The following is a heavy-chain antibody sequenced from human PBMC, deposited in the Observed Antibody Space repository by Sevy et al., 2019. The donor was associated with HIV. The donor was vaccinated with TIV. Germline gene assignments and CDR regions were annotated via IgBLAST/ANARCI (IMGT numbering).Heavy chain of an antibody. J-gene: IGHJ5*02. CDR2: ISPFNNKT. D-gene: IGHD2-21*01. CDR1: GYTFSNYG. CDR3: ARDRVHDWGEGWFDP. V-gene: IGHV1-18*01. Sequence: ASVKVSCKASGYTFSNYGISWVRQAPGQGLEWMGWISPFNNKTNYAQKFQGRVSLTPDTSASTAYMEVTSLRSDDTAVYNCARDRVHDWGEGWFDPWGQGTLVTVSS.